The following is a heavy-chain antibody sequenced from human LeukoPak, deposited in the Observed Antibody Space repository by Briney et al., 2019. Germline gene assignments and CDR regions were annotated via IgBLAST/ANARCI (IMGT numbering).Heavy chain of an antibody. J-gene: IGHJ4*02. Sequence: SETPSLTCTVSGVSISSYYWSWIQQPAGKGLEWIGRISTSGSTNYNPSLKSRVTMSVDTSKNQFSLNVSSVTAADTAVYYCAREGGHCSSTSCYTRQGGFDYWGQGTLVTVSS. CDR1: GVSISSYY. V-gene: IGHV4-4*07. D-gene: IGHD2-2*02. CDR3: AREGGHCSSTSCYTRQGGFDY. CDR2: ISTSGST.